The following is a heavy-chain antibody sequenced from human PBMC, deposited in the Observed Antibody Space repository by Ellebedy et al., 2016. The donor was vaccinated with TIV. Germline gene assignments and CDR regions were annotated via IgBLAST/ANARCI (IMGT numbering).Heavy chain of an antibody. V-gene: IGHV4-34*01. J-gene: IGHJ2*01. CDR2: INYSGST. CDR3: ARVRGGYGLKGYFDL. CDR1: GGSLSGYY. Sequence: SETLSLTCAVYGGSLSGYYWSRIRQPPGKGLEWIGEINYSGSTNYNPSLKSRVTISVDTSKNQFSLKLSSVTAADTAVYFCARVRGGYGLKGYFDLWGRGTLVIVSS. D-gene: IGHD6-25*01.